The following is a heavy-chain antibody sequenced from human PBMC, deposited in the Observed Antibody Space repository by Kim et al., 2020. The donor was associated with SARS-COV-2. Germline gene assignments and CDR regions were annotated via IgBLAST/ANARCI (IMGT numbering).Heavy chain of an antibody. CDR2: IYPGDSDT. J-gene: IGHJ4*02. CDR3: AAKPRIAVAGFDY. CDR1: GYSFTSYW. Sequence: GESLKISCQGSGYSFTSYWIGWVRQMPGKGLEWMGIIYPGDSDTRYSPSFQGQVTISADKSISTAYLQWSSLKASDTAMYYCAAKPRIAVAGFDYWGQGTLVTVSS. D-gene: IGHD6-19*01. V-gene: IGHV5-51*01.